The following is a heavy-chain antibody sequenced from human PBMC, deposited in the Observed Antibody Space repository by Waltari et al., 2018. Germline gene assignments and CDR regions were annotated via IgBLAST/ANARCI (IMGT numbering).Heavy chain of an antibody. CDR3: ARGGDIVVVPAANTYYYYYGMDV. D-gene: IGHD2-2*01. J-gene: IGHJ6*02. CDR2: IIPIFGTA. CDR1: GGTFSSYA. V-gene: IGHV1-69*01. Sequence: QVQLVQSGAEVKKPGSSVKVSCKASGGTFSSYAISWVRQAPGQGLEWMGGIIPIFGTANYAQKVQGRVTITADESTCTAYMELSSLRSEDTAVYYCARGGDIVVVPAANTYYYYYGMDVWGQGTTVTVSS.